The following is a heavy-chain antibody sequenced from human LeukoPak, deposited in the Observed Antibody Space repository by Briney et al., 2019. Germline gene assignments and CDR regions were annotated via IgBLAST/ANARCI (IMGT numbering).Heavy chain of an antibody. D-gene: IGHD3-3*01. Sequence: SETLSLTCAVYGGSFSGYYWSWIRQPPGKGLEWIGEINHSGSTNYNPSLTSRVTISVDTSKNQFSLKLSSVSAADTAVYYCARGGDFWSGYYSTPTLYYYYYMDVWGKGTTVTVSS. CDR2: INHSGST. CDR1: GGSFSGYY. CDR3: ARGGDFWSGYYSTPTLYYYYYMDV. J-gene: IGHJ6*03. V-gene: IGHV4-34*01.